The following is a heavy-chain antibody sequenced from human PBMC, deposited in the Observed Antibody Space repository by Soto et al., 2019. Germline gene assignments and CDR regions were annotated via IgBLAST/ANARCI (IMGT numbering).Heavy chain of an antibody. Sequence: SETLSLTCTVSGGSISSYYWSWIRQPPGKGLEWIGYIYYSGSTNYNPSLKSRVTISVDTSKNQFSLKLSSVTAADTAVYYCARGGYGSGSFRFDYWGQGTLVTVSS. CDR3: ARGGYGSGSFRFDY. CDR2: IYYSGST. D-gene: IGHD3-10*01. CDR1: GGSISSYY. J-gene: IGHJ4*02. V-gene: IGHV4-59*01.